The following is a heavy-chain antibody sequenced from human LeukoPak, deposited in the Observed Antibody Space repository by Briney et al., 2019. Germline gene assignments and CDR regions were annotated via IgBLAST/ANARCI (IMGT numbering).Heavy chain of an antibody. V-gene: IGHV5-51*01. CDR1: GYSFTSYW. CDR3: ARLPIPETGEVPAAIDY. D-gene: IGHD2-2*01. J-gene: IGHJ4*02. Sequence: GESLKISCKGSGYSFTSYWIGWVRQMPGKGLEWMGIIYPGDSDTRYSPSFQGQVTISAGKSISTAYLQWSSLKASDTAMYYCARLPIPETGEVPAAIDYWGQGTLVTVSS. CDR2: IYPGDSDT.